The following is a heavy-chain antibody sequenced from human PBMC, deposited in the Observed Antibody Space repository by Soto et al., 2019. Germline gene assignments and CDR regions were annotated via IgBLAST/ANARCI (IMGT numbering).Heavy chain of an antibody. Sequence: GGSLRLSCAASAFTVRSNYMSWVRQAPGKGLEWVSAISSDGGTYYTDSVKGRFTISRDISKNTLYLQMNSLTAEDTAVYYCARDVIAVAGSADHWGQGTLVTVSS. D-gene: IGHD6-19*01. V-gene: IGHV3-53*01. CDR2: ISSDGGT. CDR3: ARDVIAVAGSADH. CDR1: AFTVRSNY. J-gene: IGHJ4*02.